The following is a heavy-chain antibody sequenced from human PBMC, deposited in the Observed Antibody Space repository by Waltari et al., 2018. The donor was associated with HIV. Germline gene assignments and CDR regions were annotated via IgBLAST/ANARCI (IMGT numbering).Heavy chain of an antibody. V-gene: IGHV3-9*01. CDR2: ISWNSGSI. J-gene: IGHJ4*02. Sequence: ELQLLACGGALVQPGGSMRLSGAACAFTFDDYAMHWVRQAPGKGLEWVAGISWNSGSIGYEDSVKGRFTISRDNAKNSVYLEMNSLRTEDTALYYCAKGPFDYWGQGTLVTVSS. CDR3: AKGPFDY. CDR1: AFTFDDYA.